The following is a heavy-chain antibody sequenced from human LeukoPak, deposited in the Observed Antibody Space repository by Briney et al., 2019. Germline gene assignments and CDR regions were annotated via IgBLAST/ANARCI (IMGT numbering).Heavy chain of an antibody. V-gene: IGHV1-2*02. CDR3: ARTMGDSSGYYADDAFDI. CDR2: INPHSGGT. CDR1: GYTFTGYY. J-gene: IGHJ3*02. Sequence: ASVKVSCKASGYTFTGYYMYWVRQAPGQGLEWMGWINPHSGGTNYAQKFQGRVTMTRDTSINTAYMELSRLTSDDTAIYYCARTMGDSSGYYADDAFDIWGQGTMVTVSS. D-gene: IGHD3-22*01.